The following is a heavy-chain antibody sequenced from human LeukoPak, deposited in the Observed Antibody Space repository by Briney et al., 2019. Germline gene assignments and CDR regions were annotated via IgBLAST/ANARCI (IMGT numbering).Heavy chain of an antibody. CDR1: GGTFISYA. CDR3: ARNYYDSSGYYYAY. D-gene: IGHD3-22*01. V-gene: IGHV1-69*13. CDR2: IIPIFGTA. Sequence: ASVKVSCKASGGTFISYAISWVRQAPGQGLEWMGGIIPIFGTANYAQKFQGRVTITADESTSTAYMELSSLRSEDTAVYYCARNYYDSSGYYYAYWGQGTLVTVSS. J-gene: IGHJ4*02.